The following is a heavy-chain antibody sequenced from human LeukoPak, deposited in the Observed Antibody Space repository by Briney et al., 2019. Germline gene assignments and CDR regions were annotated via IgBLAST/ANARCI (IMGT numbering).Heavy chain of an antibody. CDR3: ARVTGYTIEDYFDY. CDR2: IYTTGST. CDR1: GGSISSYY. D-gene: IGHD3-9*01. J-gene: IGHJ4*02. V-gene: IGHV4-4*07. Sequence: SSETLSLTCTVSGGSISSYYWSWIRQPAGKGLEWIGHIYTTGSTNYNPSLKSRVTLSVDKSKNQFSLMLRSVTAADTAVYYCARVTGYTIEDYFDYRGQGTLVTVSS.